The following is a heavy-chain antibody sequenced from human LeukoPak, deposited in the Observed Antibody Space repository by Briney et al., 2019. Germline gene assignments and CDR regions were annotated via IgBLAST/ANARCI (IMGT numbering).Heavy chain of an antibody. CDR2: ISGSGQTT. Sequence: GGSLRLSCVASGVTLNHYAMSWVRQAPGRGLEWLADISGSGQTTHYADSVNGRFTISRDNSKGTLFLQMDSLRPEDTAMYYCAKDSTSPPAALVAFDVWGQGTWVTVST. CDR3: AKDSTSPPAALVAFDV. V-gene: IGHV3-23*01. D-gene: IGHD2-2*01. CDR1: GVTLNHYA. J-gene: IGHJ3*01.